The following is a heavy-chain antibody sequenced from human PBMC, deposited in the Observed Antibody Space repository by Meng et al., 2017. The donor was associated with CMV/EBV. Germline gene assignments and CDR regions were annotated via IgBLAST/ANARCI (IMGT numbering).Heavy chain of an antibody. CDR2: INHSGST. CDR1: AGAFIGYY. D-gene: IGHD3-10*01. Sequence: QGQLPQCGAGLLKPSSTLSLSRGVYAGAFIGYYWSCIRQPPGKGLEWIGEINHSGSTNYNPSLQRRVTISVDTSKNHFSPKLSSVTAADTAVYYCARESMVRGYDWGQGTLVTVSS. CDR3: ARESMVRGYD. J-gene: IGHJ4*02. V-gene: IGHV4-34*01.